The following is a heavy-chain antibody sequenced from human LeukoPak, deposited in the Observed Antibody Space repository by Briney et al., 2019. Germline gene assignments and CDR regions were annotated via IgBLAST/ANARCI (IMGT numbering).Heavy chain of an antibody. Sequence: GASVKVSCKASGYTFTGYYMHWVXXXXGQGXXXXXXXXXXSGXTNYAQKXXXRXXXXRXTSXSTAYMELSRLRSDDTAVYYCARGVGDQLLLDWFDPWGQGTLVTVSS. J-gene: IGHJ5*02. D-gene: IGHD2-2*01. CDR1: GYTFTGYY. CDR2: XXXXSGXT. V-gene: IGHV1-2*02. CDR3: ARGVGDQLLLDWFDP.